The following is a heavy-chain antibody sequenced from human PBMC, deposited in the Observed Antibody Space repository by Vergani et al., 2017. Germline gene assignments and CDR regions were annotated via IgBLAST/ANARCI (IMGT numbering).Heavy chain of an antibody. V-gene: IGHV1-2*02. CDR2: INPNSGGT. CDR1: GYTFTGYY. J-gene: IGHJ3*02. D-gene: IGHD2-2*01. Sequence: QVQLVQSGAEVKKPGASVKVSCKASGYTFTGYYMHWVRQAPGQGLEWMGWINPNSGGTNYAQKFQGRVTMTRDTSISTAYMELSRLRSEDTAVYYCARSGVPAAIWEKESDAFDIWGQGTMVTVSS. CDR3: ARSGVPAAIWEKESDAFDI.